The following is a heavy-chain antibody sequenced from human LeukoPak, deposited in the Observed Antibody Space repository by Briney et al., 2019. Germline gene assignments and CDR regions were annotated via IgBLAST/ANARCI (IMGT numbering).Heavy chain of an antibody. Sequence: PSGTLSLTCAVSGGSISSSNWWSWVRQPPGKGLEWIGEIYHSGSTNYNPSLKSRVTISVDKSKNQFSLSLNSVTAADTAVYYCARVGGMGTWGTSSETYYQDAIDIWGQGTMVTVSS. CDR1: GGSISSSNW. D-gene: IGHD3-10*01. V-gene: IGHV4-4*02. CDR2: IYHSGST. J-gene: IGHJ3*02. CDR3: ARVGGMGTWGTSSETYYQDAIDI.